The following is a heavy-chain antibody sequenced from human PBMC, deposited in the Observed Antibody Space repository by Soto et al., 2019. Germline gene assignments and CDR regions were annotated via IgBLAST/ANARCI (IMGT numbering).Heavy chain of an antibody. CDR2: IWHDGSDA. D-gene: IGHD3-16*01. J-gene: IGHJ6*03. CDR3: ARGLGNYFYYMDV. Sequence: QVQLVESGGGVVQPGRSLRLSCAASIFTFTSSGMHWVRQAPGKGLEWVALIWHDGSDAYYADSVKGRFTISRDNSKNTWYLQMNSLRAEDTAVYYCARGLGNYFYYMDVWGKGTTVTVSS. CDR1: IFTFTSSG. V-gene: IGHV3-33*01.